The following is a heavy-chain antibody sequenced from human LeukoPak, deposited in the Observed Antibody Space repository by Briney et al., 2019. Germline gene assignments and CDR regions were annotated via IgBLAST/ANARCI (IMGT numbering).Heavy chain of an antibody. V-gene: IGHV4-4*07. D-gene: IGHD4-17*01. Sequence: PSETLSLTCTVSGDSISSYYWSWIRQPAGKGLEWIGRIYTSGSTNYNPSLKSRVTMSVDTSKNQFSLKLSSVTAADTAVYYCARRPDYGDSIRSPGAFDIWGQGTMVTVSS. CDR2: IYTSGST. CDR1: GDSISSYY. J-gene: IGHJ3*02. CDR3: ARRPDYGDSIRSPGAFDI.